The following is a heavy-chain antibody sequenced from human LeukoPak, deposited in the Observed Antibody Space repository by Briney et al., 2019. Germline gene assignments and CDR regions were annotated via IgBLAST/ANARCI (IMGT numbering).Heavy chain of an antibody. D-gene: IGHD2-2*02. J-gene: IGHJ5*02. CDR3: ARVPDGCSSTSCYTPYNWFDP. Sequence: ASVKVSCKASGYTFTSYGISWVRQAPGQGLEWMGWISAYNGNTNYAQKLQGRVTMTTDTSTSTAYMELRSLRSDDTAVYYCARVPDGCSSTSCYTPYNWFDPWGQGTLVTVSS. V-gene: IGHV1-18*01. CDR1: GYTFTSYG. CDR2: ISAYNGNT.